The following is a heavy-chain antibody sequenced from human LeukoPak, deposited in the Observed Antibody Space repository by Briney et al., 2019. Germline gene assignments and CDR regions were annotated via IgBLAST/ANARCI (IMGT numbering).Heavy chain of an antibody. CDR1: GGSISSYY. J-gene: IGHJ5*02. V-gene: IGHV4-4*07. D-gene: IGHD3-10*01. CDR3: ARDTVGGVGEFERTNWFDP. CDR2: IYTSGST. Sequence: SETLSLTCTVSGGSISSYYWSWIRQPAGKGLEWIGRIYTSGSTNYNPSLKSRVTMSVDTSKNQFSLKLSSVTAADTAVYYCARDTVGGVGEFERTNWFDPWGQGTLVTVSS.